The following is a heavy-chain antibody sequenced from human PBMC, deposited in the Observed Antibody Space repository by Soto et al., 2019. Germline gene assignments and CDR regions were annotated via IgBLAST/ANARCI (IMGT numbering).Heavy chain of an antibody. Sequence: GGSLRLSCAASGFTFSNYGMNWVRQAPGKGLEWVSSISSSSSYIYYADSVKGRFTISRDNAKNSLYLQMNSLRAEDTAVYYCARDINMGGVDVWGQGTTVTVSS. CDR1: GFTFSNYG. CDR2: ISSSSSYI. J-gene: IGHJ6*02. D-gene: IGHD1-20*01. V-gene: IGHV3-21*01. CDR3: ARDINMGGVDV.